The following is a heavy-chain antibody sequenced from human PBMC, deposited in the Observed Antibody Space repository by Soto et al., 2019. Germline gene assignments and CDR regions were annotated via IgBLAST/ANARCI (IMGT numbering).Heavy chain of an antibody. Sequence: GASVKVSCKASGYTFSSYGFSWVRQAPGQGLEWMGWISAYSGNTNYAPNLQGRVTMTTDTSTSTAYMELRSLRSDDTAVYFCARVELEWLGQVYWGQGTMVTVYS. CDR3: ARVELEWLGQVY. CDR2: ISAYSGNT. CDR1: GYTFSSYG. J-gene: IGHJ4*02. V-gene: IGHV1-18*04. D-gene: IGHD6-19*01.